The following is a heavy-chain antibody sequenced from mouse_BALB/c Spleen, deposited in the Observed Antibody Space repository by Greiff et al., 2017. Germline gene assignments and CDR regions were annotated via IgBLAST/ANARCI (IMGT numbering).Heavy chain of an antibody. V-gene: IGHV5-6-5*01. D-gene: IGHD1-1*01. J-gene: IGHJ2*01. Sequence: EVKVVESGGGLVKPGGSLKLSCAASGFTFSSYAMSWVRQTPEKRLEWVASISSGGSTYYPDSVKGRFTISRDNARNILYLQMSSLRSEDTAMYYCARGSSTTGFFDYWGQGTTLTVSS. CDR3: ARGSSTTGFFDY. CDR2: ISSGGST. CDR1: GFTFSSYA.